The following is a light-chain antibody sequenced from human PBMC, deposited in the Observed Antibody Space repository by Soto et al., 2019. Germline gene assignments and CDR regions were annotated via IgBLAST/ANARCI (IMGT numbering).Light chain of an antibody. V-gene: IGKV3-20*01. CDR1: QSVSSY. J-gene: IGKJ4*01. Sequence: EIVLTQSPATLSLSPGEIATLSCMASQSVSSYLAWYQQKRGQAPRLLIYDASYRATGIPARFSGSGSGTDFTLTISRLEPEDFAVFYCQQYGSSPLTFGGGTKVDIK. CDR2: DAS. CDR3: QQYGSSPLT.